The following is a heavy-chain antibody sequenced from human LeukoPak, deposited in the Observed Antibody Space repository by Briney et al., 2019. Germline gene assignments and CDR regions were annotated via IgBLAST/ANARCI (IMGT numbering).Heavy chain of an antibody. CDR3: ASDQVSGVFDY. D-gene: IGHD5/OR15-5a*01. Sequence: GGSLTLSCAGSGFIFSDFYINWIRQSPGKGLEWLAYISPDGSYTTYGDSVKGRFVTSRDNAKNSVSLQMNSLRVEDTAVYFCASDQVSGVFDYWGQGARVTVS. CDR1: GFIFSDFY. J-gene: IGHJ4*02. CDR2: ISPDGSYT. V-gene: IGHV3-11*05.